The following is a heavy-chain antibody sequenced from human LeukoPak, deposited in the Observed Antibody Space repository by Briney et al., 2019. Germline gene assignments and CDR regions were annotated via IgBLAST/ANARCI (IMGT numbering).Heavy chain of an antibody. CDR3: ARDRSRWSIAPDADV. CDR2: LNSDGTRT. Sequence: GGSLSLSCAASGFAFNDYWMNWVRQVPGKGLMWVARLNSDGTRTTYADPVKGRFTVSRDNAKNTLYPQMNSLRAEDTAVYYCARDRSRWSIAPDADVWGQGTTVTVSS. CDR1: GFAFNDYW. V-gene: IGHV3-74*01. J-gene: IGHJ6*02. D-gene: IGHD2-15*01.